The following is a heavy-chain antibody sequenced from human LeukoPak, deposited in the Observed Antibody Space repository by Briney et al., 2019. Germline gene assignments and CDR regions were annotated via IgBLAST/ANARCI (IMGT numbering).Heavy chain of an antibody. D-gene: IGHD3-10*01. Sequence: PGRSLRLSCAVSGFRVGDYALHWVRQTPGKGLEWVPSINWDSSKTDYADSVKGRFTISKDTARNSLYLQMNSLRVEDTALYYCTRDDNMVRGVFQYWGQGTLVTVSS. V-gene: IGHV3-9*01. CDR3: TRDDNMVRGVFQY. CDR2: INWDSSKT. CDR1: GFRVGDYA. J-gene: IGHJ1*01.